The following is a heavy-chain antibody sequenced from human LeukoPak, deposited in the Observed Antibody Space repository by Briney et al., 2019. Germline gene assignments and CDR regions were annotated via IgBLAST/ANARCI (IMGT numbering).Heavy chain of an antibody. J-gene: IGHJ5*02. CDR3: ARGDGRGGVPFTISSGVDP. CDR2: INPNSGGT. Sequence: GASVKVSCKASEYTFTGYYMHWVRQAPGQGLEWMGWINPNSGGTNYAQKFQGRVTMTRDTSISTAYMELSRLRSDDTAVYYCARGDGRGGVPFTISSGVDPWGQGTLVTVSS. CDR1: EYTFTGYY. V-gene: IGHV1-2*02. D-gene: IGHD3-9*01.